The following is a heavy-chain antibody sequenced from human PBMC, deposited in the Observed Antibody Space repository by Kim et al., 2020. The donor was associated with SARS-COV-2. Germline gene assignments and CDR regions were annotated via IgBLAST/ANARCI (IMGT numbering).Heavy chain of an antibody. Sequence: SETLSLTCTVSGGSISSYYWSWIRQPPGKGLEWIGYIYYSGSTNYNPSLKSRVTISVDTSKNQFSLKLSSVTAADTAVYYCARGSYSYGHTYYYYGMDVWGQGTTVTVSS. CDR1: GGSISSYY. V-gene: IGHV4-59*13. CDR3: ARGSYSYGHTYYYYGMDV. CDR2: IYYSGST. J-gene: IGHJ6*02. D-gene: IGHD5-18*01.